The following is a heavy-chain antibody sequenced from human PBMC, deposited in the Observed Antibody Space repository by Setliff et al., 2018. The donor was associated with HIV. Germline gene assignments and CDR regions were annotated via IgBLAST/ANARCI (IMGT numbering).Heavy chain of an antibody. CDR1: GGSFTRRSYY. CDR3: ARSKTFYDFWGGYYTHGAFKI. CDR2: IFYSGIT. D-gene: IGHD3-3*01. J-gene: IGHJ3*02. V-gene: IGHV4-39*01. Sequence: SETLSLTCTVSGGSFTRRSYYWGWIRQPPGKGLEWIGSIFYSGITYYNPSLKIRVTISVDTSKNQFSLNLTSVTAADTAVYYCARSKTFYDFWGGYYTHGAFKIWGLGTMVTVSS.